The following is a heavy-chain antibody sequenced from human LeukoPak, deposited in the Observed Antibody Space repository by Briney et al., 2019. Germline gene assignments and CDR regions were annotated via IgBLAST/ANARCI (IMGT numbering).Heavy chain of an antibody. V-gene: IGHV1-18*01. CDR1: GYTFTSYG. CDR3: ARDFGDIVATISVGFDP. D-gene: IGHD5-12*01. J-gene: IGHJ5*02. CDR2: ISAYNGNT. Sequence: ASVKVSCKASGYTFTSYGIIWVRQAPGQGLEWMGWISAYNGNTNYAQKLQGRVTMTTDTSTSTAYMELRSLRSDDTAVYYCARDFGDIVATISVGFDPWGQGTLVTVSS.